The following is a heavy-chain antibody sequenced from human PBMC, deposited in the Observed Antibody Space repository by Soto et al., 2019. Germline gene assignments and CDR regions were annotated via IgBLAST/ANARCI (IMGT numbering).Heavy chain of an antibody. Sequence: ASVKLSCKSSDNTFTHYGINWVRQAPGQGLEWMGWIIGYNGNTKYAQKFQDRVTMTADTSTRTAFMEVRSLTSDDTGVYFCAATGGNYFGLDVWGQGTTVTVSS. V-gene: IGHV1-18*01. CDR1: DNTFTHYG. CDR2: IIGYNGNT. CDR3: AATGGNYFGLDV. D-gene: IGHD2-8*02. J-gene: IGHJ6*02.